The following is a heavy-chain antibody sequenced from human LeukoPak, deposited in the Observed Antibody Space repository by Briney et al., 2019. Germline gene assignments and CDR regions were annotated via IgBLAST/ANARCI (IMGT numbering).Heavy chain of an antibody. CDR3: AKYGSSPS. CDR2: ISWNSGRI. Sequence: GGSLRLSCAASGFTFDDYAMRWVRQTPGKGLEWVSGISWNSGRIEYADSVKGRFTISRDNAKNSLYLQMNSLRPEDTALYYCAKYGSSPSWGQGTLVTVSS. D-gene: IGHD6-19*01. V-gene: IGHV3-9*01. CDR1: GFTFDDYA. J-gene: IGHJ5*02.